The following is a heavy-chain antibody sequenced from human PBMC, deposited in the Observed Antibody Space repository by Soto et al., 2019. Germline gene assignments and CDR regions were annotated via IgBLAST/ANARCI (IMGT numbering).Heavy chain of an antibody. CDR2: IIPIFGTA. CDR1: GGTFSSHA. V-gene: IGHV1-69*01. D-gene: IGHD3-22*01. CDR3: ARERDSSGYYQQYYYGMDV. Sequence: QVQLVQSGAEVKKPGSSVKVSCKASGGTFSSHAISWVRQAPGQGLEWMGWIIPIFGTANYAQKFQGRVTITADESTSTAYMELSSLRSEDTAVYYCARERDSSGYYQQYYYGMDVWGQGTTVTVSS. J-gene: IGHJ6*02.